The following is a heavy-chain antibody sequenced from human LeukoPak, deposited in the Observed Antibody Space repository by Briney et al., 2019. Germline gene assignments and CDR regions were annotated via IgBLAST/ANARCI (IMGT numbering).Heavy chain of an antibody. CDR2: ISGSGGST. CDR1: GFTFSSYA. D-gene: IGHD3-10*01. CDR3: AKASGFGELLSSLVDY. V-gene: IGHV3-23*01. J-gene: IGHJ4*02. Sequence: SGGSLRLSCAASGFTFSSYAMSWVRQAPGKGLEWVSAISGSGGSTYYADSVKGRFTISRDNSKNTLYLQMNSLRAEDTAVYYCAKASGFGELLSSLVDYWGQGTLVTVSS.